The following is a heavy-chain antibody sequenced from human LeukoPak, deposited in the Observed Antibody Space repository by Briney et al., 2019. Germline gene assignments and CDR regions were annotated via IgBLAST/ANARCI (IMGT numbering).Heavy chain of an antibody. CDR1: GYTFTGYY. CDR3: ARTGKDGYIPDY. D-gene: IGHD5-24*01. CDR2: INPNSGGT. Sequence: ASVRVSCKASGYTFTGYYMHWVRQAPRQGLEWMGWINPNSGGTNYAQKFQGRVTMTRDTSISTAYMELSRLRSDDTAVYYCARTGKDGYIPDYWGQGTLVTVSS. J-gene: IGHJ4*02. V-gene: IGHV1-2*02.